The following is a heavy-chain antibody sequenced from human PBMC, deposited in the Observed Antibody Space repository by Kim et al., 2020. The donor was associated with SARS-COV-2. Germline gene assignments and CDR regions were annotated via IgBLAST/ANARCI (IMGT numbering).Heavy chain of an antibody. CDR3: ARGEMATIGDFDY. CDR1: GDSVSSNSAA. D-gene: IGHD5-12*01. V-gene: IGHV6-1*01. CDR2: TYYRSKWYN. Sequence: SQTLSLTCAISGDSVSSNSAAWNWTRQSPSRGLEWLGRTYYRSKWYNDYAVSVKSRITINPDTSKNQFSLQLNSVTPEDTAVYYCARGEMATIGDFDYWGQGTLVTVSS. J-gene: IGHJ4*02.